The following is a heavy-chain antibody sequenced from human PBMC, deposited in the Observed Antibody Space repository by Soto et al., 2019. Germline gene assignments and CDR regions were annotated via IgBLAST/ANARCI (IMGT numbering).Heavy chain of an antibody. Sequence: QVQLVQSGAEVKKPGSSVKVSCKASGGTFSSYAISWVRQAPGQGLEWMGGIIPIFGTANYAQKFQGRVTITADEATSRAYMELSRLRSEDTAVYYCARGPSGWAQFAYWGQGTLVTVSS. CDR2: IIPIFGTA. CDR3: ARGPSGWAQFAY. D-gene: IGHD6-19*01. J-gene: IGHJ4*02. V-gene: IGHV1-69*12. CDR1: GGTFSSYA.